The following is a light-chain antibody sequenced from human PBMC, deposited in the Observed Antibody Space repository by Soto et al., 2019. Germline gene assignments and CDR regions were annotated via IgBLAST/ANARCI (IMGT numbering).Light chain of an antibody. V-gene: IGKV3-20*01. CDR3: QQYGSSRP. J-gene: IGKJ2*01. Sequence: EIVLTQSPGTLSLSPGERATLSCRASQSVSSSYLAWYQQKPGQAPRLLIYGASSRATGIPDRFSGSGSGTDFTLTISSLEPEDFAVYYCQQYGSSRPFGQGTKLEIK. CDR2: GAS. CDR1: QSVSSSY.